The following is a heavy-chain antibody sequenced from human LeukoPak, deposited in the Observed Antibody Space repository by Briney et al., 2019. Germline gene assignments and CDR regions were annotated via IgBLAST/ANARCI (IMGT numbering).Heavy chain of an antibody. D-gene: IGHD6-13*01. J-gene: IGHJ6*02. CDR3: AKDSSSWDYYYYYGMDV. V-gene: IGHV3-30*18. Sequence: GGSLRLSCAASGFTFSSYGMHWVRQAPGKGLEWMAVISYDGSNKYYADSVKGRFTISRDNSKNTLYLQMNSLRAEDTAVYYCAKDSSSWDYYYYYGMDVWGQGTTVTVSS. CDR2: ISYDGSNK. CDR1: GFTFSSYG.